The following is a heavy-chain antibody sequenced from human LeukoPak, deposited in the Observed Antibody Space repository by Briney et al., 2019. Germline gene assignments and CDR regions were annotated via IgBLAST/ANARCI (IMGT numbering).Heavy chain of an antibody. V-gene: IGHV3-33*01. CDR2: IWYDGSNK. Sequence: GGSLRLSCAASGFTFSSYGMHWVRQAPGKGLEWVAVIWYDGSNKYFADSVKGRFTISRDNSKNTLYLQMNSLRAEDTAVYYCARETPCSGGSCYSSYYYYYGTDVWGQGTTVTVSS. CDR1: GFTFSSYG. J-gene: IGHJ6*02. CDR3: ARETPCSGGSCYSSYYYYYGTDV. D-gene: IGHD2-15*01.